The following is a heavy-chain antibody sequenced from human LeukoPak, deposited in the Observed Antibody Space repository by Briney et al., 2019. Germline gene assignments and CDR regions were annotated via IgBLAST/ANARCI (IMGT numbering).Heavy chain of an antibody. Sequence: GASVKVSCKASGGTFSSYAISWVRQAPGQGLEWMGGVIPTFGTANYAQKFQGRVTITADESTSTAYMELSSLRSEDTAVYYCARAVESNGDYAYWGQGTLVTVSS. J-gene: IGHJ4*02. CDR2: VIPTFGTA. CDR3: ARAVESNGDYAY. V-gene: IGHV1-69*13. D-gene: IGHD4-17*01. CDR1: GGTFSSYA.